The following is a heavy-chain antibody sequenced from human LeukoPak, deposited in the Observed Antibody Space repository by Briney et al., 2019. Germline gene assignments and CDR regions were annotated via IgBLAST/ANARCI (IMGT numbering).Heavy chain of an antibody. CDR3: AYHFGVAVRDFDY. J-gene: IGHJ4*02. D-gene: IGHD3-3*01. CDR2: ISGSGGST. Sequence: LSLTCTVSGGSISSGGYYWSWVRQAPGKGLEWVSAISGSGGSTYYADSVKGRFTISRDNSKNTLYLQMNSLRAEDTAVYYCAYHFGVAVRDFDYWGQGTLVTVSS. CDR1: GGSISSGGYY. V-gene: IGHV3-23*01.